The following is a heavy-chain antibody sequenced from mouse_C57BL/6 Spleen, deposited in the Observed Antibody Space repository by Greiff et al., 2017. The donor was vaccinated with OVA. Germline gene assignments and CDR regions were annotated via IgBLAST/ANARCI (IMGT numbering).Heavy chain of an antibody. Sequence: QVQLKQPGAELVRPGTSVKLSCKASGYTFTSYWMHWVKQRPGQGLEWIGVIDPSDSYTNYNQKFKGKATLTVDTSSSTAYMQLSSLTSEDSAVYYCARSETAQAPFAYWGQGTLVTVSA. CDR2: IDPSDSYT. D-gene: IGHD3-2*02. V-gene: IGHV1-59*01. J-gene: IGHJ3*01. CDR3: ARSETAQAPFAY. CDR1: GYTFTSYW.